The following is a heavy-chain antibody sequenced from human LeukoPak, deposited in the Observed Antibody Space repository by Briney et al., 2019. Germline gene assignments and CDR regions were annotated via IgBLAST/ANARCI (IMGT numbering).Heavy chain of an antibody. D-gene: IGHD1-14*01. CDR2: INHSGST. J-gene: IGHJ6*03. V-gene: IGHV4-34*01. CDR1: GEYFSTYY. Sequence: PSETLSLTCAVYGEYFSTYYYSWIRQPPGKGLEWIGEINHSGSTNYNPSLKSRLTISVDTSKNLFSLELSSVTAADTAVYYCARDTLTAPFYYSYMDVWGKGTTVTVSS. CDR3: ARDTLTAPFYYSYMDV.